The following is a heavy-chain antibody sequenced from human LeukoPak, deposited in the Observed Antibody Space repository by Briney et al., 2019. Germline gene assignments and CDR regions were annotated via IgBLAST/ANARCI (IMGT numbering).Heavy chain of an antibody. Sequence: GEALKISCKGSGYSFATYWIGWVRQMPGKGLGWMGIINPGDSDTTYSPSFQGQVTISADKSISTAYLQWSGLKSSDTAMYYCARHPITRYYDSSGDSAAGPDYWGQGTLVTVSS. CDR1: GYSFATYW. V-gene: IGHV5-51*01. CDR2: INPGDSDT. D-gene: IGHD3-22*01. J-gene: IGHJ4*02. CDR3: ARHPITRYYDSSGDSAAGPDY.